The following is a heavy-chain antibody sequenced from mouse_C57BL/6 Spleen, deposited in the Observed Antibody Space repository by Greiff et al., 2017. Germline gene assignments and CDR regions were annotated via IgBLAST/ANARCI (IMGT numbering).Heavy chain of an antibody. J-gene: IGHJ1*03. Sequence: VKLMESGAELVRPGASVTLSCKASGYTFTDYEMHWVKQTPVHGLEWIGAIGPETGGTAYNQKIKGKGILTADKSSSTAYMELRSLTSEDSAVYYCTRDRYFDVWGTGTTVTVSS. CDR3: TRDRYFDV. CDR2: IGPETGGT. V-gene: IGHV1-15*01. CDR1: GYTFTDYE.